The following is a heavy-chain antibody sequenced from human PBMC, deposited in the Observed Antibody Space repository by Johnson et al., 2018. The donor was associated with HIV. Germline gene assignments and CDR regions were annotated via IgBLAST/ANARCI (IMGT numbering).Heavy chain of an antibody. CDR2: LFSGGTT. CDR3: ARACRDGYTCDAFDI. CDR1: GFTVSGYY. J-gene: IGHJ3*02. Sequence: VQLMESGGGLVQPGGSLRLSCAASGFTVSGYYMSWVRQAPGKGLEWVSVLFSGGTTYYADSVKGRFTISRDNSKNTLYLQMNSLRAEDTAVYYCARACRDGYTCDAFDIWGQGTMVTVSS. D-gene: IGHD5-24*01. V-gene: IGHV3-66*01.